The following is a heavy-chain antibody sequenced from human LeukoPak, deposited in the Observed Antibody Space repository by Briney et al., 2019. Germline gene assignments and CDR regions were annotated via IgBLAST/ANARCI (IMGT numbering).Heavy chain of an antibody. Sequence: SETLSLTCTVSGVSISSSGSYWAWIRQPPGKGLDWIGTISYAEGPNYNPSLNSRVTMSSDTSSNQFSLRLSSVTDADTAMYYCARVMAVLRYGADYWGQGSLVTVSS. D-gene: IGHD3-9*01. J-gene: IGHJ4*02. V-gene: IGHV4-39*07. CDR2: ISYAEGP. CDR1: GVSISSSGSY. CDR3: ARVMAVLRYGADY.